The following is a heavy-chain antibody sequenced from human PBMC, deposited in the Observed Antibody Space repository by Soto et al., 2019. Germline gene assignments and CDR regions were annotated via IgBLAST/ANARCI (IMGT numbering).Heavy chain of an antibody. V-gene: IGHV4-38-2*02. CDR2: IYHTGTF. D-gene: IGHD3-22*01. CDR1: GFSISNDSF. J-gene: IGHJ4*02. Sequence: SETLSLTCVVSGFSISNDSFWGWLRQPPGKGLECIGSIYHTGTFYYSPSLKSRATIFLDTAKNQFSLNMTSVTAADTAIYYCARDGLRYFDSSGYYSGPPLDYWGQGARVTVSS. CDR3: ARDGLRYFDSSGYYSGPPLDY.